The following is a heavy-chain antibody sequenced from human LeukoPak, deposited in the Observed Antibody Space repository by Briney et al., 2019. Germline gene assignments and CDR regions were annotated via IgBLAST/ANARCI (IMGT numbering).Heavy chain of an antibody. V-gene: IGHV1-3*01. D-gene: IGHD5-12*01. CDR3: ARARPYDIGALDS. J-gene: IGHJ4*02. CDR1: GYTFTSYA. CDR2: INASNGNT. Sequence: ASVKVSCKASGYTFTSYAMHWVRQAPGQRLEWMGWINASNGNTKYSQKFQGRVTITRDTSASTAYMELSSLRSEDTAVYYCARARPYDIGALDSWGQGTLVTVSP.